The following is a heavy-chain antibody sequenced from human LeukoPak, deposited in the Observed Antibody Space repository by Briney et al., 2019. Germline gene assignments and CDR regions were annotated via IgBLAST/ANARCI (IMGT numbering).Heavy chain of an antibody. CDR3: ARQSGGLCGTMRCDHDVFDT. D-gene: IGHD3-22*01. J-gene: IGHJ3*02. CDR2: ISSSSSYI. V-gene: IGHV3-21*01. CDR1: GFTFSSYS. Sequence: NPGGSLRLSCAASGFTFSSYSMNWVRQAPGKGLEWVSSISSSSSYIYYADSVKGRFTISRDNAKNSLYLQMNNLRAEDTAVYYCARQSGGLCGTMRCDHDVFDTWGQGTMVTVSS.